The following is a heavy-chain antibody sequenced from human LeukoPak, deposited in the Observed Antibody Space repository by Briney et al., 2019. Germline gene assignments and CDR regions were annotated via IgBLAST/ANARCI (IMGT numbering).Heavy chain of an antibody. CDR2: IKSKTDGGTT. V-gene: IGHV3-15*01. J-gene: IGHJ4*02. CDR3: TTTEYYYDSSGYFY. D-gene: IGHD3-22*01. CDR1: GLSFGDAW. Sequence: PGGSLRLSCAASGLSFGDAWTSWVRQAPGKGLEWVGRIKSKTDGGTTDYAAPVKGRFTISRDDSKNTLYLQMNSLKTEDTAVYYCTTTEYYYDSSGYFYWGQGTLVTVSS.